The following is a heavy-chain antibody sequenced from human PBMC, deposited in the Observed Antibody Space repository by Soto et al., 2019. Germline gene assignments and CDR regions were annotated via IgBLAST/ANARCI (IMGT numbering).Heavy chain of an antibody. V-gene: IGHV1-3*01. Sequence: ASVKVSCTASGYTFTSYAIHWVRQAPGQRLEWMGWINVGNGNTKYSQKFQGRVTFTRDTSASTAFMELSSLRSEDTAVYYCARVYCSGGSCHPIDYWGQGTLVTVSS. CDR3: ARVYCSGGSCHPIDY. J-gene: IGHJ4*02. CDR1: GYTFTSYA. D-gene: IGHD2-15*01. CDR2: INVGNGNT.